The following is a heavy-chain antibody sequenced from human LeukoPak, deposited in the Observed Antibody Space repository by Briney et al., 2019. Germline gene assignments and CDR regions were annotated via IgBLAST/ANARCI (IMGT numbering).Heavy chain of an antibody. D-gene: IGHD6-13*01. Sequence: SETLSLTCTVSGYSISSGYYWGWIRQPPGKGLEWIGSIYHSGSTYYNPSLKSRVTISVDTSKNQFSLKLSSVTAADTAVYYCARGKYSSSWYWGQGTLVTVSS. V-gene: IGHV4-38-2*02. J-gene: IGHJ4*02. CDR1: GYSISSGYY. CDR3: ARGKYSSSWY. CDR2: IYHSGST.